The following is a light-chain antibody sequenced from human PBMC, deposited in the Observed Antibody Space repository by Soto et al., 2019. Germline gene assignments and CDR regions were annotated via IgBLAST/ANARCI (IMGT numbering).Light chain of an antibody. CDR1: QSLVYSDGNTY. CDR3: LQRTHWRYS. Sequence: DVVMTQSPLSLPVTLGQPASISCRSSQSLVYSDGNTYLNWFQQRPGQSPRRLIYKIANPYSGVSDRFSGSGSGCDFILKSRRVEAEYVGVYYFLQRTHWRYSFGQGTKLEIK. V-gene: IGKV2-30*01. J-gene: IGKJ2*01. CDR2: KIA.